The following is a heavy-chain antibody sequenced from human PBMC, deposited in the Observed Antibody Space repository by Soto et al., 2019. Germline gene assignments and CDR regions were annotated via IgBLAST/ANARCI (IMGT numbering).Heavy chain of an antibody. J-gene: IGHJ4*02. CDR1: GYTFTSYY. D-gene: IGHD2-15*01. Sequence: QVQLVQSGAEVKKPGSSVKVSCKASGYTFTSYYMHWVRQAPGQGLEWMGIINPSAGSTSYAQKFQGRGTMTRDTSTSTVYMELSSLRSEDTAVYYCARYCSGGSCVDYWGQGTLVTVSS. V-gene: IGHV1-46*03. CDR2: INPSAGST. CDR3: ARYCSGGSCVDY.